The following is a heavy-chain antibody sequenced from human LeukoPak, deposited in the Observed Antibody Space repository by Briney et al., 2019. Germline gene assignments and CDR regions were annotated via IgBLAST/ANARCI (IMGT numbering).Heavy chain of an antibody. Sequence: GGSLRLSCAASGFTFSSYSMNWVRQAPGKGLEWVSGISGSGGSTYYADSVKGRFTISRDNSKNTLYLQMNSLRAEDTAVYYCAKGGKYSSSFLDFDYWGQGTLVTVSS. D-gene: IGHD6-19*01. CDR2: ISGSGGST. CDR3: AKGGKYSSSFLDFDY. CDR1: GFTFSSYS. J-gene: IGHJ4*02. V-gene: IGHV3-23*01.